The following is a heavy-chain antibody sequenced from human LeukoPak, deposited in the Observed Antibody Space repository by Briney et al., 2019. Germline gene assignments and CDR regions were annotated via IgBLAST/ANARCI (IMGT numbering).Heavy chain of an antibody. CDR3: AREGGWEPTDYFDY. Sequence: GGSLRLSCAASGFTFSSYGMHWVRQAPGKGLERVAVIWYDGSNKYYADSVKGRFTISRDNSKNTLYLQMNSLRAEDTAVYYCAREGGWEPTDYFDYWGQGTLVTVSS. CDR2: IWYDGSNK. D-gene: IGHD1-26*01. J-gene: IGHJ4*02. V-gene: IGHV3-33*01. CDR1: GFTFSSYG.